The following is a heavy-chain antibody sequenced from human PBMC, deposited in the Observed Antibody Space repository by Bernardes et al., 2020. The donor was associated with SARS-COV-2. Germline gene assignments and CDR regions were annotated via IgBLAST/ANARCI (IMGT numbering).Heavy chain of an antibody. V-gene: IGHV3-73*01. Sequence: GGSLRLSCAASGFTFSGSAMHWVRQASGKGLEWVGRIRSKANSYATAYAASVKGRFTISRDDSKNTAYLQMNSLKTEDTAVYYCTSRYDFWSGYYTNYYGMDVWGQGTTVTVSS. CDR1: GFTFSGSA. CDR2: IRSKANSYAT. J-gene: IGHJ6*02. D-gene: IGHD3-3*01. CDR3: TSRYDFWSGYYTNYYGMDV.